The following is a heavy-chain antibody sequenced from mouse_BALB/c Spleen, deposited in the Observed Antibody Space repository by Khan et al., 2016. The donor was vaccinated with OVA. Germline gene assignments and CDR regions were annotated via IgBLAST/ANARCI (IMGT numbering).Heavy chain of an antibody. CDR2: IWSGGTT. J-gene: IGHJ3*01. D-gene: IGHD1-1*01. V-gene: IGHV2-2*02. CDR1: GFSLTSYG. CDR3: ARRGYYVSSGFPY. Sequence: QVQLKQSGPGLVQPSQSLSITCTVSGFSLTSYGVHWVRQSPGKGLEWLGVIWSGGTTDNNAAFISRLSISKDNSTSQVFFKMNSLQANDTAIYYCARRGYYVSSGFPYWGQGTLVTVSA.